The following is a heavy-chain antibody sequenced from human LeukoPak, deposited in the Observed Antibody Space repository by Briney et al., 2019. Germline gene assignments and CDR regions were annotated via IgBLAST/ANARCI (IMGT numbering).Heavy chain of an antibody. CDR3: ARDSYDRSDY. Sequence: PGGSLRLSCAASGFTFTTYWIHWIRQAPGKGLEWVANMKTDGSEKYYVDSVKGRFTISRDNAKNSLYLQMNSLRAEDTAVYYCARDSYDRSDYWGQGTLVTVSS. CDR2: MKTDGSEK. D-gene: IGHD1-14*01. CDR1: GFTFTTYW. J-gene: IGHJ4*02. V-gene: IGHV3-7*01.